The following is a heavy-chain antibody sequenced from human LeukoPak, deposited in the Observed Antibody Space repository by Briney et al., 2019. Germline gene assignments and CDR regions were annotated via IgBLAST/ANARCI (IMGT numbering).Heavy chain of an antibody. Sequence: SQTLSLTCAISGDSVSNNRAAWNWIRQSPPRGLEWLGRTYYKSRWYNDYEESVKSRITINPDTSKNQFSLQLNSVAPEDTAVYYCTRDATRTGWFDPWGQGTLVTVSS. V-gene: IGHV6-1*01. CDR2: TYYKSRWYN. J-gene: IGHJ5*02. CDR3: TRDATRTGWFDP. CDR1: GDSVSNNRAA. D-gene: IGHD1-14*01.